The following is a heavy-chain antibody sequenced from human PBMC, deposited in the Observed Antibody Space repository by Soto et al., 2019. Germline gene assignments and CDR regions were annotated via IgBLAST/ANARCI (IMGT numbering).Heavy chain of an antibody. CDR1: GSTFSSYT. CDR2: IIPVLGVT. Sequence: QVQLVQSGAEVRKPGSSVEVSCMASGSTFSSYTVNWVRQAPGQGLEWIGRIIPVLGVTHYARRVQGRVTITADIYRKTAYMGLTSLTAEATAVYYWARRRYCGVDCYNKFYYGMDVWGQGTTGTVSS. CDR3: ARRRYCGVDCYNKFYYGMDV. V-gene: IGHV1-69*02. J-gene: IGHJ6*02. D-gene: IGHD2-21*02.